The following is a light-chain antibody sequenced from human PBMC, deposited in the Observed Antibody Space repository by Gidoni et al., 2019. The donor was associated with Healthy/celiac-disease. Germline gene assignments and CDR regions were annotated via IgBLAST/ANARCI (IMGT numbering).Light chain of an antibody. Sequence: EIVMTQSPDSLAVSLGERATINCKSSQSVLYSSNNKNYLAWYQQKPGQPPKLLIYWASTRESGVPDRFSGSGSGTDFTLTISSLQAEDVAVYYCQQYYSTMCSFGQGTKLEIK. CDR2: WAS. J-gene: IGKJ2*04. CDR1: QSVLYSSNNKNY. CDR3: QQYYSTMCS. V-gene: IGKV4-1*01.